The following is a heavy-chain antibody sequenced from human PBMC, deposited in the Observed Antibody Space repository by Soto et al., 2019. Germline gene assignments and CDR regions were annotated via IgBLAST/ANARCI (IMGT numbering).Heavy chain of an antibody. CDR1: GFTFRSFT. J-gene: IGHJ5*02. CDR3: TRDASRDSSARGWFDP. CDR2: ISSNSAYI. V-gene: IGHV3-21*01. D-gene: IGHD6-13*01. Sequence: PGGSLILSCAASGFTFRSFTMNWVRPAPGMGLEWVSTISSNSAYIYYTDALRGRFTISRDNAKNSLHLQMNSLRAEDTAVYYCTRDASRDSSARGWFDPWGPGTLVTVSS.